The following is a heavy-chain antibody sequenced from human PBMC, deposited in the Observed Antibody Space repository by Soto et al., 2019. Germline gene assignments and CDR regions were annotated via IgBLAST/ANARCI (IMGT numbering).Heavy chain of an antibody. D-gene: IGHD6-6*01. V-gene: IGHV6-1*01. Sequence: SQTLSLTCAISGDSVSSNSAAWNWIRQSPSRGLEWLGMTYYRSKWYNDYAISVKSRITINPDTSKNQFSLQLNSVTPEDTAVYYCARDRYSSSRGNYYYMDVWGKGTTVTVSS. CDR3: ARDRYSSSRGNYYYMDV. CDR1: GDSVSSNSAA. J-gene: IGHJ6*03. CDR2: TYYRSKWYN.